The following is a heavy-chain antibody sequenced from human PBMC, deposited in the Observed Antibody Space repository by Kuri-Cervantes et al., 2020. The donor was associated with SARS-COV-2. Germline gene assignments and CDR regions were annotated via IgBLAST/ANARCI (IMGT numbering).Heavy chain of an antibody. V-gene: IGHV3-23*01. CDR1: GFTFSSYE. D-gene: IGHD4-11*01. CDR3: AKDSGLYSNYVTAYDAFDI. J-gene: IGHJ3*02. CDR2: ISSSGST. Sequence: GGSLRLSCAASGFTFSSYEMNWVRQAPGKGLEWVSYISSSGSTYYADSVKGRFTISRDNSKNTLYLQMNRLRAEDTAVYYCAKDSGLYSNYVTAYDAFDIWGQGTMVTVSS.